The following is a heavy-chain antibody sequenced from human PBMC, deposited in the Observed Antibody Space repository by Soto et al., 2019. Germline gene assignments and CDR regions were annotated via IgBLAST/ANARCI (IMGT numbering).Heavy chain of an antibody. CDR3: ASSSGSYPIYYYYYGMDV. CDR1: GFTFSSYW. J-gene: IGHJ6*02. CDR2: IKQDGSEK. D-gene: IGHD3-10*01. V-gene: IGHV3-7*01. Sequence: GALRLSCAASGFTFSSYWMSWVRQAPGKGLEWVANIKQDGSEKYYVDSVKSRFTISRDNAKNSLYLQMNSLRAEDTAVYYCASSSGSYPIYYYYYGMDVWGQGTTVNVSS.